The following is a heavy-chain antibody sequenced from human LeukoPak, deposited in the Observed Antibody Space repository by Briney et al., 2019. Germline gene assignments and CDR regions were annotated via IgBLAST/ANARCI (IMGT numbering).Heavy chain of an antibody. CDR1: GFTFSSYA. V-gene: IGHV3-23*01. D-gene: IGHD6-13*01. CDR2: ISGSGGST. J-gene: IGHJ4*02. Sequence: TGGSLRLSCAASGFTFSSYAMSWVRQAPGKGLEWVSAISGSGGSTYYADSVKGRFTISRDNSKNTLYLQMNSLRAEDTAVYYCAKNHRHQLVRGCFDYWGQGTLVTVSS. CDR3: AKNHRHQLVRGCFDY.